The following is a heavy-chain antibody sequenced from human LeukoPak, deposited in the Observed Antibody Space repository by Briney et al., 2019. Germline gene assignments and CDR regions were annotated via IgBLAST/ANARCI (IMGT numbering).Heavy chain of an antibody. CDR1: GGSISSSNW. Sequence: SETLSLTCAVSGGSISSSNWWSWVRQPPGKGLEWIGEIYHSGSTNYNPSLKSRVTISVDTSKNQFSLKLSSVTAADTAVYYCARDSVDYYGMDVWGQGTTVTVSS. CDR3: ARDSVDYYGMDV. J-gene: IGHJ6*02. V-gene: IGHV4-4*02. CDR2: IYHSGST.